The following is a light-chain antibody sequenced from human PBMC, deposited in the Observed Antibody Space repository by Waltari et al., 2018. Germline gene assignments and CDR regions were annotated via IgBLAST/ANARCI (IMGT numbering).Light chain of an antibody. Sequence: EIVLTQSPGTLSLSRGERATLACRASQSVGRNSAWYQQKPGQAPRLIIYGAPIRATGIADRLSGSGSGTDFTLTISRLEPEDFAVYYCQQYGGSPRTFGQGTKVEI. CDR1: QSVGRN. V-gene: IGKV3-20*01. CDR3: QQYGGSPRT. CDR2: GAP. J-gene: IGKJ1*01.